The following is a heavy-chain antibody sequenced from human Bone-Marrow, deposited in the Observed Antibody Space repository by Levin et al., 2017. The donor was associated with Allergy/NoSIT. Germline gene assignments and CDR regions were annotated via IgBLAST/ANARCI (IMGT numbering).Heavy chain of an antibody. CDR3: ARAKDYGGNFPGY. V-gene: IGHV3-11*01. J-gene: IGHJ4*02. CDR1: GFTFRDPH. CDR2: ISNSGRTI. Sequence: LSLTCAPSGFTFRDPHMSWIRQAPGKGLEWISYISNSGRTIFYADSVKGRFTISRDNAKNSLYLQMNSLRADDTAVYYCARAKDYGGNFPGYWGQGTLVTVSS. D-gene: IGHD4-23*01.